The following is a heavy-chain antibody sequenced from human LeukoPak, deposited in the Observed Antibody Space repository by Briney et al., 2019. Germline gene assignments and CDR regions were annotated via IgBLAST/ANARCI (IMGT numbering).Heavy chain of an antibody. Sequence: GGSLRLSCAASRFTFRNYAMHWVRQAPGKGLEWVAVISSDGTNKDYADSVKGRFSISRDNSKNTLYLQMNGLRADDTAVYYCARELGYSSSWNIDYWGQGTLVTVSS. CDR3: ARELGYSSSWNIDY. V-gene: IGHV3-30*04. CDR1: RFTFRNYA. D-gene: IGHD6-13*01. CDR2: ISSDGTNK. J-gene: IGHJ4*02.